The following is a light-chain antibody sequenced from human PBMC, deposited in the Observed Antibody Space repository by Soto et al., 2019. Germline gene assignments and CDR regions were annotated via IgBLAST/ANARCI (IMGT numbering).Light chain of an antibody. Sequence: AFQMTQSPSSLSASVGDRVTITCRASQGIANDLGWYQQKPGKAPKLLINAVSSLQTGVPSRFSGSGSGTDFTLTISSLQPEDFATYYCLQDYTYPWTFGQGTKVEIK. V-gene: IGKV1-6*01. CDR2: AVS. CDR3: LQDYTYPWT. J-gene: IGKJ1*01. CDR1: QGIAND.